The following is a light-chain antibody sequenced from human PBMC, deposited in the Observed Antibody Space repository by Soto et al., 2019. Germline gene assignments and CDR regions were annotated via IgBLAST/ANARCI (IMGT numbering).Light chain of an antibody. J-gene: IGLJ3*02. CDR1: SSNIGAGSD. CDR3: QSYDSSLSGSV. V-gene: IGLV1-40*01. CDR2: GNS. Sequence: QSVLTPPPSVSGAPGQRVTISCTGSSSNIGAGSDVHWYQQLPGTAPKLLIYGNSNRPSGVPDRFSGSKSGTSASLAITGLQAGDEADYYCQSYDSSLSGSVFGGGTKVTVL.